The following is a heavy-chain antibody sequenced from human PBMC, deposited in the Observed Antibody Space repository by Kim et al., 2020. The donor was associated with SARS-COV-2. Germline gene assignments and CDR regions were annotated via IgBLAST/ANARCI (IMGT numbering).Heavy chain of an antibody. CDR1: GGTFSSYA. J-gene: IGHJ5*02. Sequence: SVKVSCKASGGTFSSYAISWVRQAPGQGLEWMGGIIPIFGTANYAQKFQGRVTITADKSTSTAYMELSSLRSEDTAVYYCARRPLRNSGSYTWFDPWGQGTLVTVSS. D-gene: IGHD1-26*01. CDR2: IIPIFGTA. V-gene: IGHV1-69*06. CDR3: ARRPLRNSGSYTWFDP.